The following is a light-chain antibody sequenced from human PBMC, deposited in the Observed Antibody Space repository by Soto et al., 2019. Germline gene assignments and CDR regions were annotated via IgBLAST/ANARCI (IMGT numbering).Light chain of an antibody. V-gene: IGKV3-15*01. CDR2: AAS. CDR3: QQYNNWYT. CDR1: QSLSSN. J-gene: IGKJ2*01. Sequence: EVVMTQSPATLSVSPGERATLSCRASQSLSSNLAWYQQKPGQAPRLLIYAASTRATGIPARFSGSGSGTEFTLTISSLQSEDFAVYYCQQYNNWYTFGQGTKLEIK.